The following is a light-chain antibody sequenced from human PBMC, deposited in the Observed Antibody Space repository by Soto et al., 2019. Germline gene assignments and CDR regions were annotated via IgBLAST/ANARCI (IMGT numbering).Light chain of an antibody. J-gene: IGKJ3*01. CDR3: QQGYSTLPIT. CDR2: AAS. Sequence: DIQMTQSPSSLSASVGDRVTITCRASQSISNYLNWYQQKPGKVPKLLIYAASSLQSGVPSRFSGSGSGTDFPLPITGLQPEDFATYYCQQGYSTLPITVGPGTKVDMK. CDR1: QSISNY. V-gene: IGKV1-39*01.